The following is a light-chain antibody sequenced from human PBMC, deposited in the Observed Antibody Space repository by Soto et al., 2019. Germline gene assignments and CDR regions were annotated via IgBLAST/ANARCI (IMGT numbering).Light chain of an antibody. J-gene: IGKJ1*01. CDR1: QSISIW. CDR2: DAS. Sequence: DIQLTQSPSTLSASVGDRVTITCRASQSISIWLAWYQQKPGKAPKFLISDASTLESGVPSRFSGSGSGTEFTLTISSLQPDDFATYYCQQYGAHVGTFGQGTKVDIK. CDR3: QQYGAHVGT. V-gene: IGKV1-5*01.